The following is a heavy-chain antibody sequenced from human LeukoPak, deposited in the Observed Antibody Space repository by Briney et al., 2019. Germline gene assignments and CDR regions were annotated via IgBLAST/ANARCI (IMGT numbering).Heavy chain of an antibody. D-gene: IGHD6-13*01. CDR3: ARLFPAAGTPYYYIMDV. J-gene: IGHJ6*02. CDR2: NYYSGST. CDR1: GGSVSSGIYY. V-gene: IGHV4-61*01. Sequence: PSETLSLTCTFSGGSVSSGIYYWSWIRQPPLKGLEWIGYNYYSGSTNYNPSLKSRVTISVDTSKNQFCLKLSSVTAADTAVYYCARLFPAAGTPYYYIMDVWGQGTTVTVSS.